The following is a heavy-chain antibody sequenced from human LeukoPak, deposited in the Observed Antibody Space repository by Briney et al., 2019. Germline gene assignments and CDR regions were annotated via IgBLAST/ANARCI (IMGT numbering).Heavy chain of an antibody. V-gene: IGHV3-48*01. CDR1: GFTFSSYS. J-gene: IGHJ5*02. Sequence: GGSLRLSCAASGFTFSSYSMNWVRQAPGKGLEWVSYISSSSSTIYYADSVKGRFTISRDNAKNSLYLQMNSLRAEDTAVYYCVKDQYNWNDRWFDPWGQGTQVTVSS. CDR3: VKDQYNWNDRWFDP. CDR2: ISSSSSTI. D-gene: IGHD1-1*01.